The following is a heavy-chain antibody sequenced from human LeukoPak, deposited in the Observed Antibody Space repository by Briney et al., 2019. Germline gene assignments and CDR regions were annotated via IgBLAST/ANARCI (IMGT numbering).Heavy chain of an antibody. CDR1: GFTFSDFA. J-gene: IGHJ4*02. CDR2: ISGSGGST. V-gene: IGHV3-23*01. D-gene: IGHD3-10*01. CDR3: ASPKRGAADY. Sequence: GGSLRLSCAASGFTFSDFAMSWVRQAPGKGLEWVSAISGSGGSTYYADSVKGRFTISRDNSKNTLYLQMDSLRAEDTAVYYCASPKRGAADYWGQGTLVTVSS.